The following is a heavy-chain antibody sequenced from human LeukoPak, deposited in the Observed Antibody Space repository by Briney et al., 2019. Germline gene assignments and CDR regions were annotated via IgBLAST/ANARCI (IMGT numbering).Heavy chain of an antibody. CDR2: ISGSGGST. D-gene: IGHD3-9*01. Sequence: GGSLRLSCAASGFTFSSYATSWVRQAPGKGLECVSAISGSGGSTYYADSVKGRFTISRDNSKNSLYLQMNSLRAEDTAVYYCAMYYDILTGYSYEYYFDYWGQGTLVTVSS. V-gene: IGHV3-23*01. CDR3: AMYYDILTGYSYEYYFDY. CDR1: GFTFSSYA. J-gene: IGHJ4*02.